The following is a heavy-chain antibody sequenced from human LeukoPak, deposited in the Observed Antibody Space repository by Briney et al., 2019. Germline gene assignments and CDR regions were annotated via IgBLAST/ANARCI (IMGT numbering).Heavy chain of an antibody. CDR1: GGTFSSYA. CDR3: AKEVLWFGELHFDY. D-gene: IGHD3-10*01. Sequence: GASVKVSCKASGGTFSSYAISWVRQAPGQGLEWMGGIIPIFGTANYAQKFQGRVTITADESTSTAYMELSSLRSEDTAVYYCAKEVLWFGELHFDYWGQGTLVTVSS. V-gene: IGHV1-69*13. J-gene: IGHJ4*02. CDR2: IIPIFGTA.